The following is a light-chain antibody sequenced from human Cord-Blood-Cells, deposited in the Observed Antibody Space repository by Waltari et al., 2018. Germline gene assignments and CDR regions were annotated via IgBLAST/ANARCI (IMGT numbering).Light chain of an antibody. CDR1: QRVRSSY. CDR3: QQYGSSPFT. J-gene: IGKJ3*01. CDR2: GAS. Sequence: EIVLTQSPGTLSLSPGDRATLSCRASQRVRSSYLAWYQQKPGQAPRLHIYGASSRATGIPDRFSGSPSVTDVTLTISRLEPEDFAVYYCQQYGSSPFTFDPCTKVDIE. V-gene: IGKV3-20*01.